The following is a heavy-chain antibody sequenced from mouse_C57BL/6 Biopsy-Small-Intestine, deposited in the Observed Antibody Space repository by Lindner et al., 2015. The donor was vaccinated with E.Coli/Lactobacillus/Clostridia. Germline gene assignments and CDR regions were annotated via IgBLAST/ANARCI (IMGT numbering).Heavy chain of an antibody. V-gene: IGHV1S134*01. CDR2: VSTSNSKA. Sequence: SVKVSCKASGYTFTSYGVSWMRQAPGQGLEWMGWVSTSNSKATYPQRFQGRVTMTTDTSTSTAYMELGSLTSDDTAVYFCARGSGSFSFDYWGQGTPVTVSS. CDR3: ARGSGSFSFDY. CDR1: GYTFTSYG. J-gene: IGHJ4*01. D-gene: IGHD1-3*01.